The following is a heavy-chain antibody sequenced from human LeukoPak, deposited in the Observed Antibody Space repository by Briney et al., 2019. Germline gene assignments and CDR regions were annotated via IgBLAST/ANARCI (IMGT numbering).Heavy chain of an antibody. CDR1: GFTFSSYS. V-gene: IGHV3-21*01. D-gene: IGHD3-16*01. Sequence: PGGSLRLSCAASGFTFSSYSMNWVRQAPGKGLEWVSSISRSSSYIHYADSVKGRFTISRDNAKNSLHLQMNSLRAEDTAVYYCARGAGGISPDYWGQGTLVTVSS. CDR2: ISRSSSYI. CDR3: ARGAGGISPDY. J-gene: IGHJ4*02.